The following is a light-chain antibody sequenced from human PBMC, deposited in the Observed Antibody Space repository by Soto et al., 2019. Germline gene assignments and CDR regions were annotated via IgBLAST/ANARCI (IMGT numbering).Light chain of an antibody. Sequence: EIMMTQSPATLSVSPGERATLSCRASQSVSNNLAWYQQRPGQAPRLLIYYASTRATGIPARFSGSGSGTEYTPLTSSLQSEDFALYYCQQYHDWPPITFGQGTRLEMK. CDR1: QSVSNN. CDR2: YAS. V-gene: IGKV3-15*01. CDR3: QQYHDWPPIT. J-gene: IGKJ5*01.